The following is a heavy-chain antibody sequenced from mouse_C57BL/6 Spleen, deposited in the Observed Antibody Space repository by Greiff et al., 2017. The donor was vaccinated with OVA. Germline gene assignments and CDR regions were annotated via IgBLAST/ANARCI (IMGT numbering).Heavy chain of an antibody. V-gene: IGHV1-82*01. CDR1: GYAFSSSW. CDR2: IYPGDGDT. D-gene: IGHD3-3*01. Sequence: QVQLQQSGPELVKPGASVKISCKASGYAFSSSWMNWVKQRPGKGLEWIGRIYPGDGDTNYNGKFKGKATLTADKSSSTAYMQLSSLTSEDSAVYFCARDSIYYAMDYWGQGTSVTVSS. J-gene: IGHJ4*01. CDR3: ARDSIYYAMDY.